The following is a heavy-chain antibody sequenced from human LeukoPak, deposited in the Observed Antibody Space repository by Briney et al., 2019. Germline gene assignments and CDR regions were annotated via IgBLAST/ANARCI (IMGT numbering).Heavy chain of an antibody. CDR2: ISYDGSNK. V-gene: IGHV3-30*03. CDR3: ASGDY. Sequence: GGSLRLSCAPSGFTFSSYGMHWVRQAPGKGLEWVAVISYDGSNKYYADSVKGRFTISRDNSKNTLYLQMNSLRAEDTAVYYCASGDYWGQGTLVTVSS. J-gene: IGHJ4*02. CDR1: GFTFSSYG.